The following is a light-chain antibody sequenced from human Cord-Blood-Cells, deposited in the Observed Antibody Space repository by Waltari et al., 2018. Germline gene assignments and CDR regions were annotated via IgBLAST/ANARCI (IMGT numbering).Light chain of an antibody. CDR1: NIGSKS. J-gene: IGLJ2*01. CDR3: QVWDSSSDHVV. V-gene: IGLV3-21*04. Sequence: SYVLTQPPSVSVAPGKTARITCGGNNIGSKSVHWYQQKPGQAPVLVIYYASDRPSGIPGRCAGANSGNTATLTISRVEAGDEADYYCQVWDSSSDHVVFGGGTKLTVL. CDR2: YAS.